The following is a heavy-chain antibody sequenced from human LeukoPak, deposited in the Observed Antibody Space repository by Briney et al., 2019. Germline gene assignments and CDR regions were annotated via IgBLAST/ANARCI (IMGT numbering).Heavy chain of an antibody. J-gene: IGHJ4*02. CDR3: AREEYYYDSSGPPTFDY. Sequence: ASVKVSCKASGYTFTSYYMHWVLQAPGQGLEWMGIINPSGGSTSYAQKFQGRVTMTRDTSTSTVYMELSSLRSEDTAVYYCAREEYYYDSSGPPTFDYWGQGTLVTVSS. V-gene: IGHV1-46*03. CDR1: GYTFTSYY. D-gene: IGHD3-22*01. CDR2: INPSGGST.